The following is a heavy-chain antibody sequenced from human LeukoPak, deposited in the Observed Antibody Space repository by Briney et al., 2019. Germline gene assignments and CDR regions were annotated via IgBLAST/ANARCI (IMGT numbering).Heavy chain of an antibody. CDR2: IYYTEST. D-gene: IGHD4-23*01. J-gene: IGHJ4*02. CDR1: GGSISSYY. V-gene: IGHV4-59*01. CDR3: ARVGFGNTPHPIDY. Sequence: PLETLSLTCTVSGGSISSYYWSWIRQPPGKGLEWIGYIYYTESTNYNPSLKSRVTIPVDTSKNQFSLQLSSVTAADTAVYYCARVGFGNTPHPIDYWGQGTLVTVSS.